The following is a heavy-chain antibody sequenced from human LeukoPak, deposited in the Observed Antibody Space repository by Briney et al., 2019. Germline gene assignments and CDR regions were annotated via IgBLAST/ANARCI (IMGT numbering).Heavy chain of an antibody. CDR3: ARDGGGFDY. V-gene: IGHV3-23*01. CDR2: ISGSGGST. D-gene: IGHD3-16*01. CDR1: GFTFSSYA. J-gene: IGHJ4*02. Sequence: GGSLRLSCAASGFTFSSYAMSWVRQAPGKGLEWVSAISGSGGSTYYADSVKGRFTISRDNAKNSLYLQMNSLRAEDTAVYYCARDGGGFDYWGQGTLVTVSS.